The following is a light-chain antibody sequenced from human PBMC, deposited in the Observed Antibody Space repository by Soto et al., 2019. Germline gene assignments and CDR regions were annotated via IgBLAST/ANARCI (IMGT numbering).Light chain of an antibody. V-gene: IGKV1-5*01. J-gene: IGKJ5*01. Sequence: DIQMTQSPSTLSASVGDRVTITCRASQSISNWLAWYQQKPGKAPKLLIYDVSSLESGVPPRFSGSESGTDFTLTISSLQAEDFATYYCQQANTFPLTFGQGTRLEIK. CDR1: QSISNW. CDR3: QQANTFPLT. CDR2: DVS.